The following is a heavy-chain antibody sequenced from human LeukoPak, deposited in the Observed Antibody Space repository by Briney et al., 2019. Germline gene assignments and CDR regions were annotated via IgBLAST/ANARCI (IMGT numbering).Heavy chain of an antibody. CDR1: GGTFSSYA. Sequence: GASVKVSCKASGGTFSSYAISWVRQAPGQGLEWMGGIIPIFGTANYAQKFQGRVTITADESTSTAYMELSSLRSEDTAVYYCARDLDSSGYFDYWGQGILDTVSS. CDR3: ARDLDSSGYFDY. J-gene: IGHJ4*02. V-gene: IGHV1-69*13. D-gene: IGHD3-22*01. CDR2: IIPIFGTA.